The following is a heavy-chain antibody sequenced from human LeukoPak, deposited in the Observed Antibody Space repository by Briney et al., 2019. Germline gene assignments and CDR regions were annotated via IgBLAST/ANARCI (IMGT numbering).Heavy chain of an antibody. V-gene: IGHV3-30*02. CDR3: VPYCSSTSCYTGP. J-gene: IGHJ5*02. CDR1: GFTFSSYG. Sequence: GGSLRLSCAASGFTFSSYGMHWVRQAPGKGLEWVAFIRYDGGNKYYADSVEGRFTISRDNSKNTLYLQMNSLRAEDTAVYYCVPYCSSTSCYTGPWGQGTLVTVSS. D-gene: IGHD2-2*02. CDR2: IRYDGGNK.